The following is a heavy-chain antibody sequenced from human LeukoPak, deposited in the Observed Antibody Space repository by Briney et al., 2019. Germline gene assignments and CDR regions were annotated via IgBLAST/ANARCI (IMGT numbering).Heavy chain of an antibody. Sequence: GGSLRLSCAASGFTFSNAWMSWVRQAPGKVLEWVGRIKSKADGGTTDYAAPVKGRFTISRDDSKNTLYLQMNSLKTEDTAVYYCATDPTLAYCGGDCYYFDYWGQGTLVTVSS. V-gene: IGHV3-15*01. J-gene: IGHJ4*02. CDR3: ATDPTLAYCGGDCYYFDY. CDR1: GFTFSNAW. CDR2: IKSKADGGTT. D-gene: IGHD2-21*01.